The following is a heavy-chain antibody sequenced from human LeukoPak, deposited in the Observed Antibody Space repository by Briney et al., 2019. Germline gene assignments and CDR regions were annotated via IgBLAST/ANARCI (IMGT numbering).Heavy chain of an antibody. CDR2: IYHSGST. Sequence: PSETLSLTCAVSGGSISSGGYSWSWIRQPPGKGLEWIGYIYHSGSTYYNPSLKSRVTISVDTSKNQFSLKLSSVTAADTAVYYCARVLGGGWSAKPSTKIDYWGQGTLVTVSS. D-gene: IGHD3-16*01. J-gene: IGHJ4*02. CDR3: ARVLGGGWSAKPSTKIDY. CDR1: GGSISSGGYS. V-gene: IGHV4-30-2*01.